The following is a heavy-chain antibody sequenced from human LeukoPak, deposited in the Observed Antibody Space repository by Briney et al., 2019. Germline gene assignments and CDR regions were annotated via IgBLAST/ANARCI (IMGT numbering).Heavy chain of an antibody. V-gene: IGHV4-38-2*02. Sequence: PSETLSLTCTVSGYSISSGYYWGWIRQPPGKGLEWIGSIYHSGRTFYNPSLKSRVTISVDTSKNQFSLKLSSVTAADTAVYYCARRHVEYSSSSDPYYFDYWGQGTLVTVSS. J-gene: IGHJ4*02. CDR1: GYSISSGYY. CDR3: ARRHVEYSSSSDPYYFDY. CDR2: IYHSGRT. D-gene: IGHD6-6*01.